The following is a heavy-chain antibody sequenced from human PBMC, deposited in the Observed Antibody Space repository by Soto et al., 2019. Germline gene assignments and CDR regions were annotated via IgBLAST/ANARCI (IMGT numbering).Heavy chain of an antibody. D-gene: IGHD6-19*01. V-gene: IGHV4-34*01. CDR1: GGSFSGYY. CDR2: INHSGST. CDR3: ARAYSSGWSLLDY. Sequence: LSLTCAVYGGSFSGYYWSWIRQPPGKGLEWIGEINHSGSTNYNPSLKSRVTISVDTSKNQFSLKLSSVTAADRAVYYCARAYSSGWSLLDYWGQGTLVTVSS. J-gene: IGHJ4*02.